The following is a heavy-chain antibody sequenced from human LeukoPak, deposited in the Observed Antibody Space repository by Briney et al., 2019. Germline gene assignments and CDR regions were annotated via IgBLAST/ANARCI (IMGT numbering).Heavy chain of an antibody. CDR1: GFTFSSYG. CDR3: ARTETLADCSGGSCYYYYYGMDV. J-gene: IGHJ6*02. D-gene: IGHD2-15*01. V-gene: IGHV3-33*01. CDR2: IWYDGSNK. Sequence: QPGGSLRLSCAASGFTFSSYGMHWVRQAPGKGLEWVAVIWYDGSNKYYADSVKGRFTISRDNSKNTLYLQMNSLRAEDTAVYYCARTETLADCSGGSCYYYYYGMDVWGQGTTVTVSS.